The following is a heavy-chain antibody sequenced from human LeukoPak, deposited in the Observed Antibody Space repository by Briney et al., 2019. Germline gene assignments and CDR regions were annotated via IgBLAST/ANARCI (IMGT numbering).Heavy chain of an antibody. D-gene: IGHD2-2*01. Sequence: SKTLSLTCTVSGGSISSGGYYWSWIRQHPGKGLEWIGYIYYSGSTYYNPSLKSRVTISVDTSKNQFSLKLSSVTAADTAVYYCARAIGEDIVVVPAALDYWGQGTLVTVSS. J-gene: IGHJ4*02. V-gene: IGHV4-31*03. CDR1: GGSISSGGYY. CDR3: ARAIGEDIVVVPAALDY. CDR2: IYYSGST.